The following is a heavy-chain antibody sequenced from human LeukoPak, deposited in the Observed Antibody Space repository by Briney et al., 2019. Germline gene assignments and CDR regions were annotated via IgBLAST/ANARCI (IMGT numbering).Heavy chain of an antibody. V-gene: IGHV1-2*02. CDR2: IIVGSGAT. Sequence: ASVKVSCKASGYTFTGYYMHWVRQAPGQGLEWMGWIIVGSGATNYAQSLQGRFTITRDMSTNTAYMELSSLGSEDSAVYYCAAELYGVYTDCCTFHLWGQGTLVTVSS. CDR3: AAELYGVYTDCCTFHL. CDR1: GYTFTGYY. D-gene: IGHD4-17*01. J-gene: IGHJ3*01.